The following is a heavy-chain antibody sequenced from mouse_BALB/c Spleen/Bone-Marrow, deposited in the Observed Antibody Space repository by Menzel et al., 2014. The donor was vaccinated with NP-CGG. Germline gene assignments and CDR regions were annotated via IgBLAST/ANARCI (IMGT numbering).Heavy chain of an antibody. CDR2: IISNGGST. V-gene: IGHV5-6-3*01. CDR1: GFTFSSYG. J-gene: IGHJ2*01. Sequence: EVKLEESGGGLVQPGGSLKLSCAASGFTFSSYGMSWVRQTPDKRLELAETIISNGGSTYFPDSVKGRFTISRDNAKNTLYLQMSSLKSEDTAMYYCARERYYDNGRIFEYWGQCTTLTVSS. D-gene: IGHD2-4*01. CDR3: ARERYYDNGRIFEY.